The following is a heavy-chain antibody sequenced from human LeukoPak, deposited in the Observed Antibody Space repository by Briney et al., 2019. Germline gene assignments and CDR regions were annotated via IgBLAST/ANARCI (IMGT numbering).Heavy chain of an antibody. CDR2: INPNSGGT. J-gene: IGHJ4*02. CDR1: GYTFIGYY. D-gene: IGHD3-22*01. CDR3: ARGHRQYYYDSSGSFDY. Sequence: ASVKVSCKASGYTFIGYYMHWVRQAPGQGLEWMGWINPNSGGTNYAQKFQGGVTMTRDTSISTAYMELSRLRSDDTAVYYCARGHRQYYYDSSGSFDYWGQGTLVTVSS. V-gene: IGHV1-2*02.